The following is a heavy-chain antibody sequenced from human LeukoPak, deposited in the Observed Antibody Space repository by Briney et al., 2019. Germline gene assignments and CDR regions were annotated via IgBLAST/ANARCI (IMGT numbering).Heavy chain of an antibody. V-gene: IGHV3-30*02. CDR2: IRYDGSNK. Sequence: PGGSLRLSCAASGFTFSSYGMHWVRQAPGKGLEWVAFIRYDGSNKYYAGSVKGRFTISRDNSKNTLYLQMNSLRPEDTAVYYCAKVVGIDAFDIWGQGTMVTVSS. J-gene: IGHJ3*02. CDR1: GFTFSSYG. D-gene: IGHD1-26*01. CDR3: AKVVGIDAFDI.